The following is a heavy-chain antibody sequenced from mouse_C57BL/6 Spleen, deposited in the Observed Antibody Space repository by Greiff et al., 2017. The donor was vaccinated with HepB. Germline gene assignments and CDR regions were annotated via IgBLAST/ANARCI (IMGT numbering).Heavy chain of an antibody. CDR2: IYPGSGST. D-gene: IGHD1-1*01. V-gene: IGHV1-55*01. CDR1: GYTFTSYW. CDR3: AREGYYYGSSHFDY. J-gene: IGHJ2*01. Sequence: QVHVKQPGAELVKPGASVKMSCKASGYTFTSYWITWVKQRPGQGLEWIGDIYPGSGSTNYNEKFKSKATLTVDTSSSTAYMQLSSLTSEDSAVYYCAREGYYYGSSHFDYWGQGTTLTVSS.